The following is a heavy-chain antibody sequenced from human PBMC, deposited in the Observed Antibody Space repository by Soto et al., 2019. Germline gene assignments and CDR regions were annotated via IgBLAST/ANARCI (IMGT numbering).Heavy chain of an antibody. CDR2: ISGRNDNT. D-gene: IGHD3-3*01. CDR3: ARVRDFWSDYNAKYFEL. J-gene: IGHJ2*01. CDR1: GYTFTNYG. Sequence: QVQLVQSGTEVKKPGASVKVSCKASGYTFTNYGVTWVRQAPGQGLEWMGWISGRNDNTKYAQKFQGRVSMTTDTSTNTVYMELGSLTSDDTAVYYCARVRDFWSDYNAKYFELWGRGTLVAVSS. V-gene: IGHV1-18*01.